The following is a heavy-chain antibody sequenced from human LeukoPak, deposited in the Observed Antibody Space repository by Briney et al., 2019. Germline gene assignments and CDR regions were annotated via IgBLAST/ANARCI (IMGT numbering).Heavy chain of an antibody. CDR2: IIPIFGTA. J-gene: IGHJ4*02. CDR1: GGTFSSYA. V-gene: IGHV1-69*06. CDR3: ASSGYGGIPSNFDY. Sequence: SVKVSCKASGGTFSSYAISWVRQAPGQGLEWMGGIIPIFGTANYAQKFQGRVTITADKSTSTAYMELSSLRSEDTAVYYCASSGYGGIPSNFDYWGQGTLVTVSS. D-gene: IGHD4-23*01.